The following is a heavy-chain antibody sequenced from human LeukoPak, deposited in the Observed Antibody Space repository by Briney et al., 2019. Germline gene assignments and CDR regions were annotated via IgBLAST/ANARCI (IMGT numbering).Heavy chain of an antibody. V-gene: IGHV4-61*02. J-gene: IGHJ4*02. CDR1: GGSISSGSYY. CDR2: IYTSGST. D-gene: IGHD3-3*01. Sequence: SETLSLTCTVSGGSISSGSYYWSWIRQPAGKGLEWIGRIYTSGSTNYNPSLKSRVTISVDTSKHQFSLKLSSVTAADTAVYYCARADFWSGYYNFDYWGQGTLVTVSS. CDR3: ARADFWSGYYNFDY.